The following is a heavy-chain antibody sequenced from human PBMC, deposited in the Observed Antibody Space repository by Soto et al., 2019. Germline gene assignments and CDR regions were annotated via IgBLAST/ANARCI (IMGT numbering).Heavy chain of an antibody. V-gene: IGHV3-21*01. J-gene: IGHJ6*02. CDR1: GFTFSSYS. CDR2: ISSSSSYI. D-gene: IGHD1-1*01. Sequence: GGSLRLSCAASGFTFSSYSMNWVRQAPGKGLEWVSSISSSSSYIYYADSVKGRFTISRDNAKNSLYLQMNSLRAEDTAVYYCARDELWETGTSPPRYYGMDVWGQGTTVTVSS. CDR3: ARDELWETGTSPPRYYGMDV.